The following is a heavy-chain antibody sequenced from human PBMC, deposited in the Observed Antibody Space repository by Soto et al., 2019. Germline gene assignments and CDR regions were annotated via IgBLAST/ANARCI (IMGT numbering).Heavy chain of an antibody. CDR1: GFIFSSFG. CDR2: IWYDGSNA. V-gene: IGHV3-33*01. J-gene: IGHJ4*02. CDR3: VRDLLGSGGHFDY. Sequence: GALRLSCAASGFIFSSFGMHWVRQAPGKGLEWVAHIWYDGSNAYYADSVKGRFTISRDNSRNTLYLQMNSLRAEDTAVYHCVRDLLGSGGHFDYWGQGTPVTVSS. D-gene: IGHD7-27*01.